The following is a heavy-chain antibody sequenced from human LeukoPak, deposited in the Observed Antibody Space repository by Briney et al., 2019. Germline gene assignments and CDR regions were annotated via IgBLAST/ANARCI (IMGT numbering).Heavy chain of an antibody. CDR2: MSPSGSS. CDR1: GVSISSYY. D-gene: IGHD2-15*01. CDR3: ARHHYNIAVSHY. J-gene: IGHJ4*02. V-gene: IGHV4-59*08. Sequence: SETLSLTCTVSGVSISSYYWSWIRQAPGKGLEWIGYMSPSGSSTYSPSLKSRVTISGDTSSNQLSLKLSSVTAADTTVYYCARHHYNIAVSHYWGQGTLVTVSS.